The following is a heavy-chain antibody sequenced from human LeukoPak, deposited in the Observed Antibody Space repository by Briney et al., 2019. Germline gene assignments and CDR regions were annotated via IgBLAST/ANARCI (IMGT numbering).Heavy chain of an antibody. CDR2: INPNSGGT. D-gene: IGHD3-10*01. CDR3: ARDRSYGSGSYAWFDP. J-gene: IGHJ5*02. V-gene: IGHV1-2*02. CDR1: GYTFTGYY. Sequence: PLASVKVSYKASGYTFTGYYMHWVRQAPGQGLEWMGWINPNSGGTNYAQKFQGRVTMTRDTSISTAYMELSRLRSDDTAVYYCARDRSYGSGSYAWFDPWGQGTLVTVSS.